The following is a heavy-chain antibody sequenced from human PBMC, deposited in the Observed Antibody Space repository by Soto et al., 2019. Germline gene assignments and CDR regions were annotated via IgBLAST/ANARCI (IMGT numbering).Heavy chain of an antibody. Sequence: GGSLRLSCAASGFTFSSYAMSWVRQAPGKGLEWVSAISGSGGSTYYADSVKGRFTISRDNSKNTLYLQMNSLRAEDTAVYYCAKDWGDVVVPAAMGFYYWGQGTLVTVSS. J-gene: IGHJ4*02. V-gene: IGHV3-23*01. CDR3: AKDWGDVVVPAAMGFYY. CDR1: GFTFSSYA. D-gene: IGHD2-2*01. CDR2: ISGSGGST.